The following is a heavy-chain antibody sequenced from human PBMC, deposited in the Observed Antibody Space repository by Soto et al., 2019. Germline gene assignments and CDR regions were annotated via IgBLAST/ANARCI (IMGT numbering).Heavy chain of an antibody. Sequence: QVQLVQSGAEVKKPGSSVKVSCKASGGTFSSYAISWVRQAPGQGLEWMGGIIPIFGTANYAQKFQGRVTITADARTGPAQLETGWLGSEVTAMYYLAIGSRFSLGGRGYFRPGVGFWGQRCLGTVS. D-gene: IGHD2-15*01. V-gene: IGHV1-69*12. CDR3: AIGSRFSLGGRGYFRPGVGF. J-gene: IGHJ4*02. CDR2: IIPIFGTA. CDR1: GGTFSSYA.